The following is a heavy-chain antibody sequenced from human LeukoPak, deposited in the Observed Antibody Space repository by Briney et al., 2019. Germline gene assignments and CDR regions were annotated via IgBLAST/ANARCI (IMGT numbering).Heavy chain of an antibody. Sequence: GESLKISCKGSGYSFPNYWIGWVRQMPGKGLEWMGIIYPGDSDTTYKPSFQGQVTISADKSISTAYLQWSSLKASDTAMYYCARQAGNTVVYWGQGTLVTVSS. CDR3: ARQAGNTVVY. V-gene: IGHV5-51*01. CDR2: IYPGDSDT. J-gene: IGHJ4*02. D-gene: IGHD4-23*01. CDR1: GYSFPNYW.